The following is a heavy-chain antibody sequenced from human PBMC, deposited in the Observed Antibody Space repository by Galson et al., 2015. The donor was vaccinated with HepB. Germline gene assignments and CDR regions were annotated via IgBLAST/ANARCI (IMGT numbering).Heavy chain of an antibody. Sequence: SVKVSCKASGYNFTPYWIHWVRQTPGQGLEWMGWIIPDSGGTNYAQKFQGRVTMTRDTSITTAYMELSRLTSDDTGVYYCARGVANSSGGKWFDPWGQGTLVTVSS. V-gene: IGHV1-2*02. D-gene: IGHD3-10*01. CDR3: ARGVANSSGGKWFDP. J-gene: IGHJ5*02. CDR1: GYNFTPYW. CDR2: IIPDSGGT.